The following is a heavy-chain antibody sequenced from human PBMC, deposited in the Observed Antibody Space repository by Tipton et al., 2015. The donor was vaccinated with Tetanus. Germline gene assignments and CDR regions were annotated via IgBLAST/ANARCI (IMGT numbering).Heavy chain of an antibody. CDR3: TTSGIVGSGSRVDY. V-gene: IGHV3-15*07. CDR1: GLFFKNAW. D-gene: IGHD1-26*01. J-gene: IGHJ4*02. CDR2: IKSKTDGGIT. Sequence: SLRLSCATSGLFFKNAWMNWVRQAPGKGLEWVGRIKSKTDGGITDYAARVKDRFSISRDDSKNTPFLQMNSLKTEDTAVYYCTTSGIVGSGSRVDYWGRGTLVTVSS.